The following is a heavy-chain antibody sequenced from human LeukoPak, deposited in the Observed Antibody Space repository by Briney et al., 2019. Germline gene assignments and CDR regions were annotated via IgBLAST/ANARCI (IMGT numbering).Heavy chain of an antibody. CDR3: ANEIRPNDY. J-gene: IGHJ4*02. CDR2: ISISGGTT. Sequence: GESLRLSCTASGFAFSNHAMSWVRQAPGKGLEWVSSISISGGTTHYADSVKGRFTISRENSKSTLYLQMNSLRADDTAVYYCANEIRPNDYWGQGTLVTVSS. CDR1: GFAFSNHA. V-gene: IGHV3-23*01. D-gene: IGHD4-17*01.